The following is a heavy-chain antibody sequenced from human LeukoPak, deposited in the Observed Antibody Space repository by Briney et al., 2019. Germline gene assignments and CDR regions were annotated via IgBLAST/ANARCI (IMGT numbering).Heavy chain of an antibody. CDR2: IIPIFGTA. J-gene: IGHJ4*02. CDR3: ASGALLYYFDY. CDR1: GGTFSSYA. V-gene: IGHV1-69*13. D-gene: IGHD2-15*01. Sequence: SVKVSCKASGGTFSSYAISWVRQAPGHGLEWMGGIIPIFGTANYAQKFQGRVTITADESTSTAYMELSSLRSEDTAVYCCASGALLYYFDYWGQGTLVSVSS.